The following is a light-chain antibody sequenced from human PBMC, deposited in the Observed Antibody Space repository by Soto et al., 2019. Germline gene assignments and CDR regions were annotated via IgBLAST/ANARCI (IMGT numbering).Light chain of an antibody. CDR3: CSYAWSRTFV. CDR2: EGS. J-gene: IGLJ3*02. V-gene: IGLV2-23*01. CDR1: SSDVGAYNL. Sequence: QSVLTQPASVSGSPEQSITISCTGTSSDVGAYNLVSWYQQHPGKAPRLIIYEGSKRPSGISHRFSGSKSDNTASLTISGLRAEDEAHYHCCSYAWSRTFVFGGGTKLTVL.